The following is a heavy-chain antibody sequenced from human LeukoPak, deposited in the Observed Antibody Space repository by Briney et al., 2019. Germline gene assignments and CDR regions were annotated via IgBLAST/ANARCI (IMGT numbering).Heavy chain of an antibody. CDR3: ARHDSITRARNWFDP. D-gene: IGHD3-10*01. CDR1: GYSFTNSW. Sequence: GESLKISCKGSGYSFTNSWIGWVRQMPGKGLEWMGIIYPGDSDTRYSPSFQGQVTISADKSISTAYPQWSSLKASDTAIYYCARHDSITRARNWFDPWGQGTLVTVSS. V-gene: IGHV5-51*01. CDR2: IYPGDSDT. J-gene: IGHJ5*02.